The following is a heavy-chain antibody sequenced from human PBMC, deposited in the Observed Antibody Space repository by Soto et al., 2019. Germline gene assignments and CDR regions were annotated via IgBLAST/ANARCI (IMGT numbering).Heavy chain of an antibody. CDR1: GYTFSDYT. D-gene: IGHD1-1*01. CDR2: ISPYNGNT. V-gene: IGHV1-18*04. J-gene: IGHJ5*02. Sequence: GASVKVSCKASGYTFSDYTISWVRQAPGQGLEWMGWISPYNGNTNHAQNLQGRVTMTTDTSTNTAYMELRSLRSDDTAVYYCARAKWNDGRDNWFDPWGQGTLVTVSS. CDR3: ARAKWNDGRDNWFDP.